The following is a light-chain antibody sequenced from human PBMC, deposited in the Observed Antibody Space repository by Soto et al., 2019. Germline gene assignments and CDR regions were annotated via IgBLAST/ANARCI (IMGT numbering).Light chain of an antibody. CDR1: SSDVGGYNY. V-gene: IGLV2-8*01. Sequence: QSVLTQPLSASGSPGQSVTISCTGTSSDVGGYNYVSWYQQHPGKAPKVMIYEVNKRPSGVPDRFSGSKSGNTASLTVSGLQAEDEADYYCKSYTGINNWVFGGGTQLTVL. J-gene: IGLJ3*02. CDR3: KSYTGINNWV. CDR2: EVN.